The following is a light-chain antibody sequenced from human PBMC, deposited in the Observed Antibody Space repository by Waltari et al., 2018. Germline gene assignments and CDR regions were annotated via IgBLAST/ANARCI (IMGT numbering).Light chain of an antibody. CDR1: QSLTNN. V-gene: IGKV3-15*01. CDR3: QQYNDWPLT. CDR2: GAY. J-gene: IGKJ4*01. Sequence: EIVMTQSPATLSVSPGERATLSCRASQSLTNNLAWYQQKPGQAPRLLIYGAYTRATGIPARFSGTWSGTEFTLTISSLQSEDFAVYYCQQYNDWPLTFGGGTKVEIK.